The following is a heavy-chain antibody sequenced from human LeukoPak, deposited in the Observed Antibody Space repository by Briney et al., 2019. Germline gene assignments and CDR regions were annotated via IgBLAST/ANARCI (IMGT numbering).Heavy chain of an antibody. D-gene: IGHD4-17*01. Sequence: PGGSLRLSCAASGFTFSSYAMSWVRQAPGKGLEGVSAISGSGGSTYYADSVKGRFTISRDNSKNTLYLQMNSLRAEDTAVYYCAKEIENGDYFYGMDVWGQGTTVTVSS. V-gene: IGHV3-23*01. CDR1: GFTFSSYA. CDR3: AKEIENGDYFYGMDV. CDR2: ISGSGGST. J-gene: IGHJ6*02.